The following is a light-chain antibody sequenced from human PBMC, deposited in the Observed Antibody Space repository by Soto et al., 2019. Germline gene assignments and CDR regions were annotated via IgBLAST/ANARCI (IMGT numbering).Light chain of an antibody. CDR2: GAS. Sequence: EIVLTRSPGTLSLSPGERATLSCRASQSVSSSYLAWYQQKPGQAPRLLIYGASSRATGIPDRFSGSGSGTDFTITISRLEPEDFAVYYCQQYGSSPPRYTFGQGTKLEIK. CDR3: QQYGSSPPRYT. CDR1: QSVSSSY. V-gene: IGKV3-20*01. J-gene: IGKJ2*01.